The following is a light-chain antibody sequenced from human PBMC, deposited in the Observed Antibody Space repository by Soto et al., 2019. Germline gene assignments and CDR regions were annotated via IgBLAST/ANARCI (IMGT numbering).Light chain of an antibody. J-gene: IGLJ1*01. V-gene: IGLV2-23*01. CDR2: EDY. CDR1: NNDIGGYNS. Sequence: QSALTQPASVSGSPGQSITISCTGSNNDIGGYNSVSWYQQHPDKAPKLMIYEDYKRPSGVSNRFSGSKSGNTASLTISGLQAEDEADYYCCSYAGSSTYVFGTGTKVTVL. CDR3: CSYAGSSTYV.